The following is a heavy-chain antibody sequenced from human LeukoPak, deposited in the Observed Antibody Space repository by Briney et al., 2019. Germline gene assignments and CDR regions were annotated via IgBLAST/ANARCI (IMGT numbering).Heavy chain of an antibody. Sequence: GGSLRLSCAASGFTFSASWMTWVRQAPGKGLERVANIKDNGRGEYYVDSVKGRFTVSRENAKNSVYLQMNSLRAEDTAVYYCARDGSRGWDYWGQGTLVTVSS. V-gene: IGHV3-7*01. D-gene: IGHD1-26*01. CDR2: IKDNGRGE. CDR1: GFTFSASW. J-gene: IGHJ4*02. CDR3: ARDGSRGWDY.